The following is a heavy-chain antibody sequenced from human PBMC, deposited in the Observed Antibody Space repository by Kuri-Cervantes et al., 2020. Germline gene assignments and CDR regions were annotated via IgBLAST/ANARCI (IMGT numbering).Heavy chain of an antibody. CDR3: AREGYCSGGSCSFGWFDP. D-gene: IGHD2-15*01. J-gene: IGHJ5*02. Sequence: SETLSLTCTVSGGSISSGDYYWSWIRQPPGKGLEWIGYIYYSGSTYYNPSLKSRVTISVDTSKNQFSLKLSSVTAADTAVYYCAREGYCSGGSCSFGWFDPWGQGTLVTVSS. V-gene: IGHV4-30-4*01. CDR1: GGSISSGDYY. CDR2: IYYSGST.